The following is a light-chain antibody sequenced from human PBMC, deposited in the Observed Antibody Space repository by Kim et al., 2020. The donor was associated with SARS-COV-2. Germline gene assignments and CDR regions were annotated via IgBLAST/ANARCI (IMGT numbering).Light chain of an antibody. CDR2: TAA. Sequence: DIQMTQSPSSLSASVGDKVTITCRASQRISGYLNWYRQKPGKAPKLLIYTAASLQSGVPTRFSGSGSGTDFTLTISRLQPEDFATYYCQQSYSSPPTFGGGTKVDIK. J-gene: IGKJ4*01. V-gene: IGKV1-39*01. CDR3: QQSYSSPPT. CDR1: QRISGY.